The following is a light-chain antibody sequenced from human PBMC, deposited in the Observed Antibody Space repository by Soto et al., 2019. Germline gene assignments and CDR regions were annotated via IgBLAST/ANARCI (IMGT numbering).Light chain of an antibody. V-gene: IGKV3-15*01. CDR2: ESS. Sequence: EIVMTQSPATLSLSPGERTTLSCRASQSVYSNLAWYQQKPGQTPRLPIYESSTRATGIPARFSGGGSGTEFTLTISSLQSEDFADYFCQQYQSWPLTFGGGTKVEIK. CDR1: QSVYSN. J-gene: IGKJ4*01. CDR3: QQYQSWPLT.